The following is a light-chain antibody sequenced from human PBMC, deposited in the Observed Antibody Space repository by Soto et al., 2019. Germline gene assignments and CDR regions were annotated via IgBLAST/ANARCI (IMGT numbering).Light chain of an antibody. CDR3: QAWVTGIGV. CDR1: SGHSRNA. Sequence: QPVLTQSPSASASLGASVKLTCTLSSGHSRNAIAWHQQQPEKGPRYLMKINSDGSHIKGDEIPDRFSGSSSGAERYLTISSLQSEDEADYYCQAWVTGIGVFGGGTKLTDL. CDR2: INSDGSH. J-gene: IGLJ2*01. V-gene: IGLV4-69*01.